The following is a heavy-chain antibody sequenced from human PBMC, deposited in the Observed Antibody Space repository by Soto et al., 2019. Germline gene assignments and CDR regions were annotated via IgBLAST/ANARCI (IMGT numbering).Heavy chain of an antibody. CDR3: ARDKRGYMITFGGVGNAFDI. J-gene: IGHJ3*02. V-gene: IGHV4-31*03. CDR2: IYYSGST. CDR1: GGSISSGGYY. D-gene: IGHD3-16*01. Sequence: SETLSLTCTVSGGSISSGGYYWSWIRQHPGKGLEWIGYIYYSGSTYYNPSLKSRVTISVDTPKNQFSLKLSSVTAADTAVYYCARDKRGYMITFGGVGNAFDIWGQGTMVTVSS.